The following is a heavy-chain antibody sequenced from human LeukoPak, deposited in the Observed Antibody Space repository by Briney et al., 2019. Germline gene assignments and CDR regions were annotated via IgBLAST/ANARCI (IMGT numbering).Heavy chain of an antibody. D-gene: IGHD2/OR15-2a*01. J-gene: IGHJ4*02. V-gene: IGHV3-23*01. CDR3: AREGISRKMDFDY. CDR2: ISHVGGT. Sequence: GGSLRLSCAASGFTFSDYAMSWVRQAPEKGLEWVSTISHVGGTYYADSVRGRFTISRDESKNTLYLQMKSLRAEDTAVYYCAREGISRKMDFDYWGQGTLVTVSS. CDR1: GFTFSDYA.